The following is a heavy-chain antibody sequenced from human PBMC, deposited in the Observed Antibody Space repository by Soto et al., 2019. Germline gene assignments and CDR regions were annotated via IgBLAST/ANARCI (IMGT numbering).Heavy chain of an antibody. J-gene: IGHJ3*02. CDR3: AKDYYYGSGSYSTYAFDI. CDR1: GFTFSSYG. Sequence: GGSLRLSCAASGFTFSSYGMHWVRQAPGKGLEWVAVISYDGSNKYYADSVKGRFTISRDNSKNTLYLQMNSLGAEDTAVYYCAKDYYYGSGSYSTYAFDIWGQGTMVTVSS. D-gene: IGHD3-10*01. CDR2: ISYDGSNK. V-gene: IGHV3-30*18.